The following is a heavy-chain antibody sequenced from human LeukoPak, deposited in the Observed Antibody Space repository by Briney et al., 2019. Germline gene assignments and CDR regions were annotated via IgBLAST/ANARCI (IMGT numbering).Heavy chain of an antibody. CDR3: ARQRAFDI. CDR2: INHSGST. V-gene: IGHV4-34*01. Sequence: PSETLSLTCAVYGGSFSGYYWSWIRQPPGKGLEWIGEINHSGSTNYNPSLKSRVTISVDTSKNQFSLKLSSVTAADTAVYYCARQRAFDIWGQGTVVTVSS. J-gene: IGHJ3*02. CDR1: GGSFSGYY.